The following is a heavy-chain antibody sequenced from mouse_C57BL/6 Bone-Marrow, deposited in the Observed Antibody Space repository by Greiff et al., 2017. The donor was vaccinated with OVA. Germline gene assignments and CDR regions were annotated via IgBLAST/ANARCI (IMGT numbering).Heavy chain of an antibody. D-gene: IGHD2-3*01. CDR2: IDPGNGDT. CDR1: GFNIKDDY. Sequence: VQLKESGAELVRPGASVKLSCTASGFNIKDDYMHWVKQRPEQGLEWIGWIDPGNGDTEYASKFQGKATITADTSSNTAYLQLSSLTSEYTAVYYCTRWLLPYFDYWGQGTTLTVSS. V-gene: IGHV14-4*01. J-gene: IGHJ2*01. CDR3: TRWLLPYFDY.